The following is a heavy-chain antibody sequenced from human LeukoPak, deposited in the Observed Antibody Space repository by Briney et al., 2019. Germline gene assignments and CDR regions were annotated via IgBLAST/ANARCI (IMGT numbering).Heavy chain of an antibody. CDR1: GGSIRSGGYF. D-gene: IGHD1-1*01. CDR2: IYYSGIT. Sequence: SQTLSLTCTVSGGSIRSGGYFWSWIRQHPGKGLEWIGCIYYSGITYYNPSLKSRVSISVDTSKNQFSLKLSSVTAADTAVYYCARDLEGEISWGQGTMVTVSS. V-gene: IGHV4-31*03. CDR3: ARDLEGEIS. J-gene: IGHJ3*01.